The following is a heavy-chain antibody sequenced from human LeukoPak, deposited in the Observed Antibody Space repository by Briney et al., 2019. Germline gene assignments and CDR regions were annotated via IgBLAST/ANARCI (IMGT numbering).Heavy chain of an antibody. Sequence: SETLSLTCTVSGGSISSSSYYWGWIRQPPGKGLEWIGSIYYSGSTYYNPSLKSRVTISVDTSKNQFSLKLSSVTAADTAVYYCARGGTIFGVVSHFSYYYYMDVWGKGTTVTVSS. CDR2: IYYSGST. J-gene: IGHJ6*03. CDR3: ARGGTIFGVVSHFSYYYYMDV. D-gene: IGHD3-3*01. CDR1: GGSISSSSYY. V-gene: IGHV4-39*07.